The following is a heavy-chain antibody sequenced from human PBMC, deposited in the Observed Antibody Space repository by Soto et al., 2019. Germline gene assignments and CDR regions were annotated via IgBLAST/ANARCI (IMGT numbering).Heavy chain of an antibody. Sequence: VSCKASAYTLTGYYIHWVRQAPGQGLEWVAWINPNNGGTLYAQRFQGRVTLTWDTSISTAFMELSTLRSDDTAVYYCSSDYYDSSGYYRDDYWGQGTLVTVSS. J-gene: IGHJ4*02. CDR3: SSDYYDSSGYYRDDY. CDR1: AYTLTGYY. D-gene: IGHD3-22*01. V-gene: IGHV1-2*02. CDR2: INPNNGGT.